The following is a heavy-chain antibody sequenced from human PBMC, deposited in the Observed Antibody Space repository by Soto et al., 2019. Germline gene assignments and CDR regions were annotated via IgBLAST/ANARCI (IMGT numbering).Heavy chain of an antibody. J-gene: IGHJ6*02. CDR1: GGSISSSSYY. V-gene: IGHV4-39*01. Sequence: SETLSLTCTVSGGSISSSSYYWGWIRQPPGKGLEWIGSIYYSGSTYYNPSLKSRVTISVDTSKNQFSLKLSSVTAADTAVYYCARTYGMDVWGQGTTVTVSS. CDR3: ARTYGMDV. CDR2: IYYSGST.